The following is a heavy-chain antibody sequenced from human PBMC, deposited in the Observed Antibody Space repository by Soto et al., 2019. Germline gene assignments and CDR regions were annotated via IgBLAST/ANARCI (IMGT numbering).Heavy chain of an antibody. CDR3: ARDPVVPAARFDY. Sequence: VQLVESGGGLVQPGGSLRLSCAASGFTSSSYWMHWVRQAPGKGLVWVSRINSDGSSTSYADSVKGRFTISRDNAKNTLYLQMNSLRAEDTAVYYCARDPVVPAARFDYWGQGTLVTVSS. J-gene: IGHJ4*02. CDR2: INSDGSST. V-gene: IGHV3-74*01. CDR1: GFTSSSYW. D-gene: IGHD2-2*01.